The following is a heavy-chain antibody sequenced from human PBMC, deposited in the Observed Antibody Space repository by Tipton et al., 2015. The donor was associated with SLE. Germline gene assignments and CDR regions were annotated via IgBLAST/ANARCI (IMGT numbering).Heavy chain of an antibody. CDR3: ARDDGDYQSD. CDR1: GGSISSSSYY. J-gene: IGHJ4*02. D-gene: IGHD4-17*01. Sequence: TLSLTCTVSGGSISSSSYYWGWIHQPPGKGLEWIGYIYYSGSTNYNPSLKSRVTISVDTSKNQFSLKLSSVTAADTAVYYCARDDGDYQSDWGQGTLVTVSS. V-gene: IGHV4-61*01. CDR2: IYYSGST.